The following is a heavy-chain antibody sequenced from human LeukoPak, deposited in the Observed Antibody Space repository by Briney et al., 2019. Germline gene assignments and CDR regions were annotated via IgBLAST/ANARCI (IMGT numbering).Heavy chain of an antibody. D-gene: IGHD6-13*01. Sequence: PSETLSLTCAVYGGSFSGYYWSWIRQPPGKGLEWIGEINHSGSTNYNPSLKSRVTISVDTSKNQFSLKLSSVTAADTAVYYCARRTIAAHKGGSFDYWGQGTLVTVSS. J-gene: IGHJ4*02. CDR3: ARRTIAAHKGGSFDY. CDR2: INHSGST. V-gene: IGHV4-34*01. CDR1: GGSFSGYY.